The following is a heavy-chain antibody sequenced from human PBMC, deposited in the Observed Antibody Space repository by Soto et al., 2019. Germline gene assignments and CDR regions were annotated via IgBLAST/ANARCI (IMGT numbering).Heavy chain of an antibody. CDR1: GGSITSSSYY. CDR2: IYYSGSGST. J-gene: IGHJ4*02. Sequence: QLQLQESGPGLVKPSETLSLTCTVSGGSITSSSYYWVWIRQTPGKGLEWIGSIYYSGSGSTYYNPSLKSRVTISVDTTKNQFSLKLSSVTAADTAVYYCARLQGSSWYFDYWGQGTLVTVSS. CDR3: ARLQGSSWYFDY. V-gene: IGHV4-39*01. D-gene: IGHD6-13*01.